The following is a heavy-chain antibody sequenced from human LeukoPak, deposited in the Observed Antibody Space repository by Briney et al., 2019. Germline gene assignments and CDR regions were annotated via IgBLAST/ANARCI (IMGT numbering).Heavy chain of an antibody. CDR3: AKHGGSWTFDY. Sequence: NPSETLSLTCAVYSGSFSGYYWSWIRQPPGKGLEWIGEINHSGSTNYNPSLKSRVTISVDTSKNQFSLKLSSVTAADTAMYYCAKHGGSWTFDYWGQGTLVTVSS. CDR2: INHSGST. V-gene: IGHV4-34*01. CDR1: SGSFSGYY. J-gene: IGHJ4*02. D-gene: IGHD6-13*01.